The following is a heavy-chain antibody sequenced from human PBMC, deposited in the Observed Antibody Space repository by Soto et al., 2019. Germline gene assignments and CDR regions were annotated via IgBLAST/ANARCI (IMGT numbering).Heavy chain of an antibody. CDR2: FYPGDSDT. CDR3: ARGFCTNGVCSPYDAFDI. Sequence: PGESLKISCKASGYSFSAYWIGWVRQKPGKGLEWMGIFYPGDSDTRHSPSFQGQVTTSADKSISTAYLQWRSLKASDTAMYYCARGFCTNGVCSPYDAFDIWGQGTMVTVSS. J-gene: IGHJ3*02. V-gene: IGHV5-51*01. CDR1: GYSFSAYW. D-gene: IGHD2-8*01.